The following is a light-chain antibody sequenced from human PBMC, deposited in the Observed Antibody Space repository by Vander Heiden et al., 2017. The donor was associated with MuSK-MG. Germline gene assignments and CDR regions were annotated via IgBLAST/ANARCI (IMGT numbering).Light chain of an antibody. CDR3: PVWDSTTDHEV. CDR1: SIGSKS. CDR2: EDT. V-gene: IGLV3-21*02. J-gene: IGLJ1*01. Sequence: SYVLTQPPSVSVAPGQTASITCGGNSIGSKSVHWYQRKPGQAPVMVLYEDTDRPSGIPERFSGSNSGKTATLTISRVGAGDEADYYCPVWDSTTDHEVFGTGTKLTVL.